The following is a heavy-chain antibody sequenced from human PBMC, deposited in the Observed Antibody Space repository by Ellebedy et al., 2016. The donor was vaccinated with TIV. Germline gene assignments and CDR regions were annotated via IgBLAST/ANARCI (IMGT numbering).Heavy chain of an antibody. V-gene: IGHV4-59*01. CDR1: GGSISSYY. J-gene: IGHJ4*02. CDR2: IYYSGST. Sequence: MPSETLSLTCTVSGGSISSYYWSWIRQPPGKGLEWIGYIYYSGSTNYNPSLKSRVTISVDTSKNQFSLKLSSVTAADTAVYYCARSPLYYYDSSGYFYFDYWGQGTLVTVSS. CDR3: ARSPLYYYDSSGYFYFDY. D-gene: IGHD3-22*01.